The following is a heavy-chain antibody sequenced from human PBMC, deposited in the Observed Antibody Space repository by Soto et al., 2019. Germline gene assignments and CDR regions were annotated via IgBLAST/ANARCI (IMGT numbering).Heavy chain of an antibody. D-gene: IGHD5-18*01. Sequence: PAGSLRLSSAASGYTFSSYSMNWVRQAAGKGLEWVSYISSSSSTIYYADSVKGRVTISRDNAKNSLYLQMNSLRAEDTAVYYCARDLVVDTANLYYYGMDVWAQGTTVSVSS. CDR2: ISSSSSTI. CDR3: ARDLVVDTANLYYYGMDV. CDR1: GYTFSSYS. J-gene: IGHJ6*02. V-gene: IGHV3-48*01.